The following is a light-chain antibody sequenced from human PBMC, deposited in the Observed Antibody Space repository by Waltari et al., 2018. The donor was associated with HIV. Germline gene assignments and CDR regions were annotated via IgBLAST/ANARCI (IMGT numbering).Light chain of an antibody. Sequence: EIVLTQSPGTLSLSPGERGTLSCRTSQSVNTFLSWYQQKPGQAPRLLIFRASNRATGIPDRFSGSGSGTDFTLTISRQEPEDYAVYYCQQYDNSPFTFGPGTTVDVK. J-gene: IGKJ3*01. CDR2: RAS. CDR1: QSVNTF. V-gene: IGKV3-20*01. CDR3: QQYDNSPFT.